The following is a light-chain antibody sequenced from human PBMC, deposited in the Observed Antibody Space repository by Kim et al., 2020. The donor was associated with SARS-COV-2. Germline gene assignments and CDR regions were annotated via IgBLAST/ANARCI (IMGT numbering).Light chain of an antibody. J-gene: IGKJ1*01. CDR3: QQFDSLPWT. CDR2: VAS. V-gene: IGKV1-33*01. CDR1: QGIYNY. Sequence: DIQMTQSPASLSASVGDRVTITCQASQGIYNYVNWYQLKPGQAPKLLIYVASNLETGVPSRFSGSGSGTYFTFTISSLQPEDIATYFCQQFDSLPWTFGQGTKVDIK.